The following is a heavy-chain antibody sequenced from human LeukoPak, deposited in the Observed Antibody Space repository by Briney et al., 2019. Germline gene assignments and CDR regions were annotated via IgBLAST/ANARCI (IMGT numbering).Heavy chain of an antibody. CDR1: GYTFSSHG. CDR3: ARDKRYAFDN. J-gene: IGHJ4*02. Sequence: ASVKVSSITAGYTFSSHGISWVRQAPGQGGEWMGWISANSGDTKFAQKFQGRVTMTTETSTNTAYMELWSLRFDDTAIYYCARDKRYAFDNGGQGTLVSVSS. CDR2: ISANSGDT. V-gene: IGHV1-18*01. D-gene: IGHD3-9*01.